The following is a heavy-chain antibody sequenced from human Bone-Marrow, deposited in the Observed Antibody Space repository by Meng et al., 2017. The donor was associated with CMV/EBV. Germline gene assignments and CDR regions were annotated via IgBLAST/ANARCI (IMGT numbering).Heavy chain of an antibody. J-gene: IGHJ4*02. D-gene: IGHD6-19*01. V-gene: IGHV4-38-2*02. Sequence: SETLSLTCTVSHYSIGSGYYWGWIRQSPGKGLEWIGNIYRTGTTYYNPSLKRRVTISVDTSRNQISLKLSSVTAADTAVYYCARAGYSSGWNPRNFDYWGQRTLVTVSS. CDR2: IYRTGTT. CDR3: ARAGYSSGWNPRNFDY. CDR1: HYSIGSGYY.